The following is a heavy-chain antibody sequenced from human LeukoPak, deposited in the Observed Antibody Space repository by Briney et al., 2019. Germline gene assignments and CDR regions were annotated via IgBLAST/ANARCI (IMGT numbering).Heavy chain of an antibody. CDR2: ISSSSSYI. Sequence: GGSLRLSCAASGFTFSSYSMNRVRQAPGKGLEWVSSISSSSSYIYYADSVKGRFTISRDNAKNSLYLQMNSLRAEDTAVYYCAKVQSDIVGAVFFSFDVWGQGTMVSVSS. V-gene: IGHV3-21*01. CDR3: AKVQSDIVGAVFFSFDV. CDR1: GFTFSSYS. D-gene: IGHD1-26*01. J-gene: IGHJ3*01.